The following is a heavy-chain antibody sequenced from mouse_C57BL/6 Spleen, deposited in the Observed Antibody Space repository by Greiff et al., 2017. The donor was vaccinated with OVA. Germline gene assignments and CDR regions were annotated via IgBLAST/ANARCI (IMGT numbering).Heavy chain of an antibody. D-gene: IGHD1-1*01. Sequence: EVKLVESEGGLVQPGSSMKLSCTASGFTFSDYYMAWVRQVPEKGLEWVANINYDGSSTYYLDSLKSRFIISRDNAKNILYLQMSSLKSEDTATYYCARDLNYGSSPPWFAYWGQGTLVTVSA. CDR3: ARDLNYGSSPPWFAY. J-gene: IGHJ3*01. V-gene: IGHV5-16*01. CDR1: GFTFSDYY. CDR2: INYDGSST.